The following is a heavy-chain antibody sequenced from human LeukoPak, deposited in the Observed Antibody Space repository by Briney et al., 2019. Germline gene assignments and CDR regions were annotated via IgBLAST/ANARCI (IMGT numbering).Heavy chain of an antibody. D-gene: IGHD6-19*01. CDR1: GYTFTSYD. V-gene: IGHV1-8*01. CDR2: MNPNNGNT. Sequence: GASVKVSCKASGYTFTSYDINWVRQATGQGLEWMGWMNPNNGNTGYAQKFQGRVTMTRNTSISTAYMELSSLRSEDTAVYYCARSLIAVAGTGMWGQGTLVTVSS. CDR3: ARSLIAVAGTGM. J-gene: IGHJ4*02.